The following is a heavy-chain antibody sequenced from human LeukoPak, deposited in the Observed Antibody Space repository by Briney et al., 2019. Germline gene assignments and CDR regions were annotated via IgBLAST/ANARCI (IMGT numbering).Heavy chain of an antibody. CDR3: AKAPSGTPYQFDY. V-gene: IGHV3-33*06. D-gene: IGHD3-10*01. Sequence: RXSXAXXGXXFSTYGXHWVRQAPGKGLEWVAVIWYDGSNKYYADSVKGRFTISRDNSKNTLYLQMNSLRAEDTAVYYCAKAPSGTPYQFDYWGQGTLVTVSS. J-gene: IGHJ4*02. CDR2: IWYDGSNK. CDR1: GXXFSTYG.